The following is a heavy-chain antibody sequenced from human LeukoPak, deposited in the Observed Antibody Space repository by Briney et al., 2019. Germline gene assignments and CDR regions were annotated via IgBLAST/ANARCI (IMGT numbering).Heavy chain of an antibody. CDR3: ARGGGDLYFDY. Sequence: PSQTLSLTCTVSGGSISTYYWSWIRQPPGKGLEWIGYIYYSGSTNYNPSLKSRVTISVDTSKNQFSLKLSSVTAADTAVYYCARGGGDLYFDYWGQGTLVTVSS. D-gene: IGHD4-17*01. V-gene: IGHV4-59*01. J-gene: IGHJ4*02. CDR1: GGSISTYY. CDR2: IYYSGST.